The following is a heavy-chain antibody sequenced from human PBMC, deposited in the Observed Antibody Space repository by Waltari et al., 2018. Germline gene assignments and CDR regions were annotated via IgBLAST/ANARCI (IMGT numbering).Heavy chain of an antibody. V-gene: IGHV3-21*02. D-gene: IGHD3-9*01. J-gene: IGHJ5*02. Sequence: EVQLVESGGGRVTPGGSLRLSCASSGFPFRDYSIDRVRQVPGKGVEWVSSISGSSIYIYYTDSVKGRFTISRDNAGNSLYLQMSSLRAEDTAVYYCAPLYFDWSSATSWGQGTLVTVSS. CDR3: APLYFDWSSATS. CDR2: ISGSSIYI. CDR1: GFPFRDYS.